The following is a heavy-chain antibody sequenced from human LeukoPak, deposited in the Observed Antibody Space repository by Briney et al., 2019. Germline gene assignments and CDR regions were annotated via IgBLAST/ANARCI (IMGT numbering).Heavy chain of an antibody. CDR2: IYYSGST. V-gene: IGHV4-39*01. CDR1: GGSISSSSYY. D-gene: IGHD3-3*01. Sequence: SETLSLTCTVSGGSISSSSYYWGWIRQPPGKGLEWIGSIYYSGSTYYNPSLKSRVTISVDTSKNQFSLKLTSVTAADTAVYYCARVRSAFDIWGQGTMVTVFS. CDR3: ARVRSAFDI. J-gene: IGHJ3*02.